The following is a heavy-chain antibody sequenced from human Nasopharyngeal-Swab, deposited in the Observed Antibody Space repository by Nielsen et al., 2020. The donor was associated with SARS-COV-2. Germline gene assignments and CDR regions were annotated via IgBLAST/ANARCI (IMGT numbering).Heavy chain of an antibody. Sequence: SVKVSCKASGGTFISYAISWVRQAPGQGLEWMGGIIPIFGTANYAQKFLGRVTITADKSTSTAYMELSSLRSEDTAVYYCARVATFGPFDYWGQGTLVTVSS. V-gene: IGHV1-69*06. CDR3: ARVATFGPFDY. CDR1: GGTFISYA. J-gene: IGHJ4*02. D-gene: IGHD2/OR15-2a*01. CDR2: IIPIFGTA.